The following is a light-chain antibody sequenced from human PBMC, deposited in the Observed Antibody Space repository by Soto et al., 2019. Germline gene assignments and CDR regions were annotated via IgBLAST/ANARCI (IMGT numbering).Light chain of an antibody. CDR2: DVT. V-gene: IGLV2-14*03. Sequence: QSALTQPGSVSGSPGQSITISCTGTSRDVGGYDHVSWYQQHPGKAPKLIIYDVTVRPSGISPRFSGSKSDNTASLAVSGLQPEDEDDYYCSSYTNKDTLLFGGGTKLTVL. CDR1: SRDVGGYDH. J-gene: IGLJ3*02. CDR3: SSYTNKDTLL.